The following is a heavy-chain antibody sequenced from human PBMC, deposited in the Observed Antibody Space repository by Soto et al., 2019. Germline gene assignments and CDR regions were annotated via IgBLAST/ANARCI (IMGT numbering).Heavy chain of an antibody. CDR1: GYSFTSYW. V-gene: IGHV5-51*01. CDR2: IYPGDSDT. J-gene: IGHJ5*02. D-gene: IGHD6-13*01. Sequence: GESLKISCKGSGYSFTSYWIGWVRQMTGKGLEWMGIIYPGDSDTRYSPSFQGQVTISADKSISTAYLQWSSLKASDTAMYYCARRHGIAAAGTCWFDPWGQGTLVTVSS. CDR3: ARRHGIAAAGTCWFDP.